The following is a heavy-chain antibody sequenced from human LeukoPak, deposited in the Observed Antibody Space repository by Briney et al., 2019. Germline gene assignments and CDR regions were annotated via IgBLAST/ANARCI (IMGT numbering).Heavy chain of an antibody. J-gene: IGHJ5*02. D-gene: IGHD2-15*01. CDR1: GYSFSSSW. V-gene: IGHV5-51*01. CDR2: IYPGDSET. Sequence: KHGESLKISCKDSGYSFSSSWIGWARQMPGKGLEWLGIIYPGDSETRYSPSFQGQVTISVDKSINTVYLQWSSLKASDTAMYYCARCSANWFDPWGQGTLVTVSS. CDR3: ARCSANWFDP.